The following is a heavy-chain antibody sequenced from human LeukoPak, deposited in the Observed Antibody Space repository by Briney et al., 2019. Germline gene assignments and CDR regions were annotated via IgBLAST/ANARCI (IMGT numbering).Heavy chain of an antibody. J-gene: IGHJ4*02. CDR3: ARENDGGYSLNY. CDR1: GVSISSGNW. D-gene: IGHD3-22*01. V-gene: IGHV4-4*02. CDR2: IYHSGST. Sequence: PSGTLSLTCEVSGVSISSGNWWSWVRQPPGKGLEWIGQIYHSGSTNYNPPLKSRVTISVDKSKNHFSLRLSSVTAADTAVYYCARENDGGYSLNYWGQGTLVTVSS.